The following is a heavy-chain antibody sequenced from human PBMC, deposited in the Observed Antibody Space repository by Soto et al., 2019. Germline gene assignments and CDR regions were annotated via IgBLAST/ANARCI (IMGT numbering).Heavy chain of an antibody. CDR2: IYYSGST. Sequence: SETLSLTCTVSGGSISSSSYYWGWIRQPPGKGLEWIGSIYYSGSTYYNPSLKSRVTISVDTSKNQFSLKLSSVTAADTAVYYCARHRGYSGYDSLWLYYFDYWGQGTLVTVSS. V-gene: IGHV4-39*01. D-gene: IGHD5-12*01. CDR1: GGSISSSSYY. J-gene: IGHJ4*02. CDR3: ARHRGYSGYDSLWLYYFDY.